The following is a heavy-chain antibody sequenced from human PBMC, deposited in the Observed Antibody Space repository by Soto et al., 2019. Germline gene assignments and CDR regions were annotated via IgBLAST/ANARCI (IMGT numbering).Heavy chain of an antibody. CDR3: ARDEGWVGPTIEDY. V-gene: IGHV1-18*01. CDR1: GYTFTSYG. CDR2: ISAYNGNT. J-gene: IGHJ4*02. D-gene: IGHD1-26*01. Sequence: QVQLVQSGAEVKKPGASVKVSCKASGYTFTSYGISWVRQAPGQGLEWMGWISAYNGNTNYTQNLQGRFTMTTDTSTSTAYMELRSLRSDDTAVYYWARDEGWVGPTIEDYWGQGTLVTVSS.